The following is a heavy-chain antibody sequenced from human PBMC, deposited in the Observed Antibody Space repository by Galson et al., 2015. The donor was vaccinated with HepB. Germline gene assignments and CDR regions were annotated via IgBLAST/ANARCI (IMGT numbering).Heavy chain of an antibody. CDR3: ATESCSGGSCYPDAFDI. J-gene: IGHJ3*02. CDR2: IIPIFGTA. D-gene: IGHD2-15*01. CDR1: GGTFSSYA. Sequence: SVKVSCKASGGTFSSYAISWVRQAPGQGLEWMGGIIPIFGTANYAQKFQGRVTITADESTSTAYMELSSLRSEDTAVYYCATESCSGGSCYPDAFDIWGQGTMVTVSS. V-gene: IGHV1-69*13.